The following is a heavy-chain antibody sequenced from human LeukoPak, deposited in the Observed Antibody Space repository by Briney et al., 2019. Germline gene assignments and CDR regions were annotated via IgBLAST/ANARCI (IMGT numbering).Heavy chain of an antibody. CDR2: ISYDGSNK. D-gene: IGHD3-10*01. V-gene: IGHV3-30*01. CDR3: ARGGAIWSNY. CDR1: GFTFSSYA. J-gene: IGHJ4*02. Sequence: GGSLRLSCAASGFTFSSYAMHWVRQAPGKGLEWVAVISYDGSNKYYADSVKGRFTISRDNSKNTLYLQMNSLRAEDTAVYYCARGGAIWSNYWGQGTLVTVSS.